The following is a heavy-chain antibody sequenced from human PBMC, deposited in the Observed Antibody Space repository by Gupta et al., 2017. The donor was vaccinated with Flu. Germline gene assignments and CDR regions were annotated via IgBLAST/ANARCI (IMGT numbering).Heavy chain of an antibody. D-gene: IGHD3-3*01. CDR1: GFTFTVYA. J-gene: IGHJ4*01. Sequence: VHLIELGGGVVHPGSSLRLFCGAPGFTFTVYAMHWVCQAPDRGLEWLANKSHDGNFLLYADSVKGRFTISRDNSKNTLDLQMNNLRPEDTAVYYGVKDQRQTWSFDYWGQGTLVTASS. CDR3: VKDQRQTWSFDY. V-gene: IGHV3-30*18. CDR2: KSHDGNFL.